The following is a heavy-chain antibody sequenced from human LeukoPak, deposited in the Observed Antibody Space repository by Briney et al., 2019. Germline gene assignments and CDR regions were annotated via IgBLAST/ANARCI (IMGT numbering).Heavy chain of an antibody. Sequence: GASVKVSCKASGYTFTGYYMHWVRQAPGQGLEWMGWISAYNGNTNYAQKLQGRVTMTTDTSTSTAYMELRSLRSDDTAVHYCARVWVYGDYQDDAFDIWGQGTMVTASS. CDR2: ISAYNGNT. CDR1: GYTFTGYY. V-gene: IGHV1-18*04. J-gene: IGHJ3*02. CDR3: ARVWVYGDYQDDAFDI. D-gene: IGHD4-17*01.